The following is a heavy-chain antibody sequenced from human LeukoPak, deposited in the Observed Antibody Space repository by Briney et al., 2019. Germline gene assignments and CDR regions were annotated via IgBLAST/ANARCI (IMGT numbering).Heavy chain of an antibody. V-gene: IGHV3-23*01. CDR1: GFTFSSYG. Sequence: GGSLRLSCAASGFTFSSYGMSWVRQVPGKGLEWVSGISGSTKYADSVKGRFTISRDNSKNTLDLQMNSLRVKDTAVYYCAKDYKSRDGYWDFDYWGQGTLVTVSS. J-gene: IGHJ4*02. CDR2: ISGST. D-gene: IGHD5-24*01. CDR3: AKDYKSRDGYWDFDY.